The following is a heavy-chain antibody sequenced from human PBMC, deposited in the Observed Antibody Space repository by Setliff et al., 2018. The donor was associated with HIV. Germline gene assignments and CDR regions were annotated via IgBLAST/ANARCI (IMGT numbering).Heavy chain of an antibody. CDR3: ARDYLYYNLYNGSPVYGMDV. V-gene: IGHV3-21*01. J-gene: IGHJ6*02. CDR1: GFTFSSAW. Sequence: VGSLRLSCAASGFTFSSAWMGWVRQAPGRGLEWVSSISIGSGGAIDYADSVQGRFTISRDNSKNSLYLQMNSLRVEDTAVYYCARDYLYYNLYNGSPVYGMDVWGQGTTVTVSS. CDR2: ISIGSGGAI. D-gene: IGHD3-3*01.